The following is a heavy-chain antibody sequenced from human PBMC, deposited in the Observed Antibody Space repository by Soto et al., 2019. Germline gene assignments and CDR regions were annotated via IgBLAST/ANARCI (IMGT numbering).Heavy chain of an antibody. CDR3: ARIHFGDEPSYYYYGMDV. Sequence: QVQLQESGPGVVKPSQTLSLTCTVSGGSFSSGDYYWSWVRQPPGKGLEWIGYIHYTGSTSNNPSLKSRVSISIDTSKTQFSLKLSSVTAADTAVYYCARIHFGDEPSYYYYGMDVWGQGTTVTVSS. V-gene: IGHV4-30-4*01. J-gene: IGHJ6*02. CDR2: IHYTGST. CDR1: GGSFSSGDYY. D-gene: IGHD4-17*01.